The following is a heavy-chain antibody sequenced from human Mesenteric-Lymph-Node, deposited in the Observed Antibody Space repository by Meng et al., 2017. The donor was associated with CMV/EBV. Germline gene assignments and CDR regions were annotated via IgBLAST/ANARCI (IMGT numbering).Heavy chain of an antibody. CDR1: GYSISSGYY. J-gene: IGHJ4*02. D-gene: IGHD3-3*01. CDR3: ARDMNDYWSGYHPFDY. CDR2: IYHSGST. Sequence: SETLSLTCTVSGYSISSGYYWGWIRQPPGKGLEWIGSIYHSGSTYYNPSLKSRVTISVDTSKNQFSLKLSSVTAADTAVYYCARDMNDYWSGYHPFDYWGQGTLVTVSS. V-gene: IGHV4-38-2*02.